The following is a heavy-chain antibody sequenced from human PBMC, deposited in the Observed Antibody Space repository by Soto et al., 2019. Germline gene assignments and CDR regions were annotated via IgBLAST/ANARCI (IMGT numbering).Heavy chain of an antibody. J-gene: IGHJ6*02. Sequence: EVQLVESGGGLVQPGGSLRLSCAASGFTFSSYSMNWVRQAPGKGLEWVSYISSSSSTIYYADSVKGRFTISRDNAKNSLYLQMKSLRDEDTAVYYCARGDYDSSGYSPYYYYGMDVWGQGTTVTVSS. V-gene: IGHV3-48*02. CDR2: ISSSSSTI. CDR1: GFTFSSYS. D-gene: IGHD3-22*01. CDR3: ARGDYDSSGYSPYYYYGMDV.